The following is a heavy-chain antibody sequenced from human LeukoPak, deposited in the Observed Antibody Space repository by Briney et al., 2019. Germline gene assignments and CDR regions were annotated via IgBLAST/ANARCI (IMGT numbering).Heavy chain of an antibody. V-gene: IGHV1-69*04. D-gene: IGHD6-13*01. CDR2: IIPILGIA. Sequence: SVKVSCKASGGTFSSYAISWVRQAPGQGLEWMGRIIPILGIANYAQKFQGRVTITADKSTSTAYMELSSLRAEDTAVYYCARDLGSSLDYWGQGTLVTVSS. CDR1: GGTFSSYA. J-gene: IGHJ4*02. CDR3: ARDLGSSLDY.